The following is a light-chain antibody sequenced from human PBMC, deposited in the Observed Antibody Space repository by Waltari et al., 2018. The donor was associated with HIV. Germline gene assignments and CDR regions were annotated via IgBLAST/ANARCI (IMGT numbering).Light chain of an antibody. Sequence: DIVMTQSPDSLAVSLGERATINCKSSQSILYSSNIKNYLAWYQQKPGQPPKLLLYWESTRQSGFPDRFSGSGAEANFTLTISGRQAEDVAVYYCQQYYNTPRTFGQGTKVEIK. CDR1: QSILYSSNIKNY. J-gene: IGKJ1*01. V-gene: IGKV4-1*01. CDR3: QQYYNTPRT. CDR2: WES.